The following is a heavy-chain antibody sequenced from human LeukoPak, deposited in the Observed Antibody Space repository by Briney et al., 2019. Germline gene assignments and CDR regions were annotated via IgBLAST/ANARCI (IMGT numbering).Heavy chain of an antibody. V-gene: IGHV3-7*03. CDR3: ARDRIVGAAPYIYYYYGMDV. CDR1: GFTLNNAW. Sequence: PGGSLRLSCAASGFTLNNAWMSWVRQAPGKGLEWVANIKQDGSEKYYVDSVKGRFTISRDNAKNSLYLQMNSLRAEDTAVYYCARDRIVGAAPYIYYYYGMDVWGQGTTVTVSS. J-gene: IGHJ6*02. D-gene: IGHD1-26*01. CDR2: IKQDGSEK.